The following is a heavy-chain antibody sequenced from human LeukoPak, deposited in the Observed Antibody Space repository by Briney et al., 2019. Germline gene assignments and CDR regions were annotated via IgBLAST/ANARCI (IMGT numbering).Heavy chain of an antibody. Sequence: SETLSLTCTVSGGSISSSSYYWGWIRQPPGKGLEWIGSIYYSGSTYYNPSLKSRVTISVDTSKNQFSLKLSSVTAADTAGYYCARRRGGGYNDFDYWGQGTLVTVSS. J-gene: IGHJ4*02. CDR2: IYYSGST. CDR3: ARRRGGGYNDFDY. V-gene: IGHV4-39*01. CDR1: GGSISSSSYY. D-gene: IGHD5-24*01.